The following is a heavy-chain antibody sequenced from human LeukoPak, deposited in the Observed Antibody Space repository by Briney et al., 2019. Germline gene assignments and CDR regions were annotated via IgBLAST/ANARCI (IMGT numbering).Heavy chain of an antibody. J-gene: IGHJ4*02. Sequence: GGSLRLSCAASGFTFSSYGMSWVRQAPGKGLEWVSGISGSGGSTFCADSVKGRFTISRDNSKNTLYLQMSSLRAEDTAVYYCAKDRNGDFAYYFDFWGQGTLVTVSS. CDR2: ISGSGGST. CDR1: GFTFSSYG. CDR3: AKDRNGDFAYYFDF. D-gene: IGHD4-17*01. V-gene: IGHV3-23*01.